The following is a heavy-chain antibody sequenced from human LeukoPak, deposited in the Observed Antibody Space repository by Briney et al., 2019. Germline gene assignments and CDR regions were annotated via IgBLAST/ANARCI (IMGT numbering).Heavy chain of an antibody. D-gene: IGHD3-22*01. CDR3: ARDKRRWLLLKY. CDR2: ISYDGSNK. CDR1: GFTFSIYA. Sequence: GGSLRLSCAASGFTFSIYAMHWVRQAPGKGLEWVAVISYDGSNKYYADSVKGRFTISRDNSKNTLYLQMNSLRAEDTAVYYCARDKRRWLLLKYWGQGTLVTVSS. V-gene: IGHV3-30-3*01. J-gene: IGHJ4*02.